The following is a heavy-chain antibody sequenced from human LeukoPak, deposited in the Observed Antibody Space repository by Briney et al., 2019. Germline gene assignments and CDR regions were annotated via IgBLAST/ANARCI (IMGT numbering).Heavy chain of an antibody. CDR1: GGSIRTYS. CDR3: ARAYYDFWSGYYYYFDY. D-gene: IGHD3-3*01. V-gene: IGHV4-59*01. Sequence: KTSETLSLTCTVSGGSIRTYSWSWIRQPPGKGLEWIGYIYYSGSTNYNPSLKSRVTISVDTSKNQFSLKLSSVTAADTAVYYCARAYYDFWSGYYYYFDYWGQGTLVTVSS. CDR2: IYYSGST. J-gene: IGHJ4*02.